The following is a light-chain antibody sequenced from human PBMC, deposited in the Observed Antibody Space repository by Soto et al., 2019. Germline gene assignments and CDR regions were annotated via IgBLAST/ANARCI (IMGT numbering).Light chain of an antibody. V-gene: IGLV2-11*01. CDR1: SSDVGGYNY. J-gene: IGLJ1*01. CDR3: CSYAGSYTLDNYV. Sequence: QSVLTQPRSVSGSPGQSVTISCTGTSSDVGGYNYVSWYQQHPGKAPKLMIYDVSKRPSGVPDRFSGSKSGNTASLTISGLQAEDEADYYCCSYAGSYTLDNYVFGTGTKLTVL. CDR2: DVS.